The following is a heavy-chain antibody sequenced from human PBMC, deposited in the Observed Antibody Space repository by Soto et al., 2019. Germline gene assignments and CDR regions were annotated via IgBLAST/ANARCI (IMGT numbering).Heavy chain of an antibody. V-gene: IGHV1-46*03. CDR2: IYPSTGRT. Sequence: VQLVQSGAEVKEPGASFKFSCGTSGFPLSSYYIHWVRQAPGQGLEWMGVIYPSTGRTNYGYKYKGRVTITRDTSTATVYMHLSGLRAEDTAVYYCTRGGYCGGGSCSTWSKDWFDPWGQGTLLIVSS. CDR1: GFPLSSYY. J-gene: IGHJ5*02. CDR3: TRGGYCGGGSCSTWSKDWFDP. D-gene: IGHD2-15*01.